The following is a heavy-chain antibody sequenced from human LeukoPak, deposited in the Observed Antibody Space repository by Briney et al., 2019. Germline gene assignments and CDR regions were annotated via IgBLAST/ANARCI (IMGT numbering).Heavy chain of an antibody. CDR1: GFTFSTYS. Sequence: GGSLRLSCAASGFTFSTYSMNWVRQAPGKGLEWVSYISSSTSTIYYADSVKGRFTISRDNAKNSLYLQMNSLRAEDTAVYYCASFHCSSTSCYRYYYYYMDVWGKGTTVTVSS. D-gene: IGHD2-2*01. J-gene: IGHJ6*03. CDR2: ISSSTSTI. V-gene: IGHV3-48*01. CDR3: ASFHCSSTSCYRYYYYYMDV.